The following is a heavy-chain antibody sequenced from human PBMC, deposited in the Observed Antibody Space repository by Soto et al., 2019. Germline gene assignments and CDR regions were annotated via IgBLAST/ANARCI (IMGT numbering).Heavy chain of an antibody. J-gene: IGHJ4*02. V-gene: IGHV4-59*08. CDR1: GGSISSYY. Sequence: SETLSLTCTVSGGSISSYYWSWIRQPPGKGLEWIGYIYHSGSSNYNPSLKSRVTISVDTSKNQFSLKLSSVTAADTAVYFCARRYGGNLDYWGQGTLVTVSS. CDR3: ARRYGGNLDY. CDR2: IYHSGSS. D-gene: IGHD1-26*01.